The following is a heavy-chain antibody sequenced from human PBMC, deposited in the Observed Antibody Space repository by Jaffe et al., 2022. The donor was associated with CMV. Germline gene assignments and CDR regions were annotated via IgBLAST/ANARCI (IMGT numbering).Heavy chain of an antibody. D-gene: IGHD3-3*01. J-gene: IGHJ5*02. V-gene: IGHV4-4*07. CDR1: GGSISSYY. Sequence: QVQLQESGPGLVKPSETLSLTCTVSGGSISSYYWSWIRQPAGKGLEWIGRIYTSGSTNYNPSLKSRVTMSVDTSKNQFSLKLSSVTAADTAVYYCARGVSSVDFWSGYNEGWFDPWGQGTLVTVSS. CDR2: IYTSGST. CDR3: ARGVSSVDFWSGYNEGWFDP.